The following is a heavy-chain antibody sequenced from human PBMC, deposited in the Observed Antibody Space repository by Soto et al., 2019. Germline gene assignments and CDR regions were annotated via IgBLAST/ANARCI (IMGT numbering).Heavy chain of an antibody. CDR3: ATKARVTNYLYYGMDV. CDR2: ISYDGSYK. Sequence: GGSLRLSCAASGFTFSNYAMHWVRQTPGKGLEWVAVISYDGSYKYYADSVKGRFTISRDNSKNTMSLQMSSLTAGDTAVYNCATKARVTNYLYYGMDVWGLGTTVTAP. J-gene: IGHJ6*02. V-gene: IGHV3-30*03. D-gene: IGHD2-21*02. CDR1: GFTFSNYA.